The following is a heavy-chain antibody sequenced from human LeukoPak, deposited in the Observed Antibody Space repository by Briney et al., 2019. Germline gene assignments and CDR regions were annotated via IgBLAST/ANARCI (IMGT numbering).Heavy chain of an antibody. CDR2: INRRGTT. CDR1: GGSLSPHY. D-gene: IGHD5-12*01. J-gene: IGHJ4*02. CDR3: ARVPLWWLTPFDF. V-gene: IGHV4-34*01. Sequence: SETLSLTCAVSGGSLSPHYWSWIRRPLGKGLEGIGEINRRGTTNYSPSLRGRATISVDTSKNQFSLRLPSVTAADTAIYYCARVPLWWLTPFDFWGQGTLATVSS.